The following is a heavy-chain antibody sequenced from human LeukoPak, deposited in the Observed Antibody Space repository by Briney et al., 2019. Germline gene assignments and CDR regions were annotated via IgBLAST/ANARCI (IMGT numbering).Heavy chain of an antibody. CDR2: ISASGGNT. CDR3: ATLMGVVRGIIIGYLGY. Sequence: GGSLRLSCAASGLTFSSYGMSWVRQVPGKGLEWDSGISASGGNTYHADSVKGRFTISRDNSKNMLYLQMKSLRAEDTAIYYCATLMGVVRGIIIGYLGYWGQGTLVTVSP. CDR1: GLTFSSYG. V-gene: IGHV3-23*01. D-gene: IGHD3-10*01. J-gene: IGHJ4*02.